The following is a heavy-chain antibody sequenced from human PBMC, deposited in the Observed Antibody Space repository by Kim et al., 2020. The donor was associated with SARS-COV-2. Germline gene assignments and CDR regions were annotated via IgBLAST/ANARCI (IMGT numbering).Heavy chain of an antibody. CDR2: IGGSGSLT. J-gene: IGHJ3*02. CDR1: GFTFTTYA. V-gene: IGHV3-23*01. CDR3: VKRNIVGSSWGAFDI. Sequence: GGSLRLSCAASGFTFTTYAMSWVRQVPGKGPEWVSTIGGSGSLTFYADSVKGRFTISRDNSQNTLYLQMNSLRAEDTAIYYCVKRNIVGSSWGAFDIWGQGTMVTVSS. D-gene: IGHD1-26*01.